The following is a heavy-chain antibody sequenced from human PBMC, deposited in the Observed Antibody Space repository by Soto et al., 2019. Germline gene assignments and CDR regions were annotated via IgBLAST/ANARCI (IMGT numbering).Heavy chain of an antibody. CDR2: ISAAGDP. Sequence: EVQLVESGGGLVQPGGSLRLSCEASGFTFRNYDMHWVRQGTGKGLEWVSGISAAGDPDYADSVEGRFTISRENAQNSFFLQMNRLRVGDTAVHYCARTDRDFYGLDVWGQGTTVIVSS. CDR3: ARTDRDFYGLDV. V-gene: IGHV3-13*05. J-gene: IGHJ6*02. CDR1: GFTFRNYD.